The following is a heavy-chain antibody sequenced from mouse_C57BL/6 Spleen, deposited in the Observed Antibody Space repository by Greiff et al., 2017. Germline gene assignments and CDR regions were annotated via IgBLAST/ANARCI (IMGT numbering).Heavy chain of an antibody. Sequence: QVQLKQPGAELVMPGASVKLSCKASGYTFTSYWMHWVKQRPGQGLEWIGEIDPSDSYTNYNQKFKGKSTLTVDKSSSTAYMQLSSLTSEDSAVYYCARMGTYSNYGYFDYWGQGTTLTVSS. J-gene: IGHJ2*01. CDR1: GYTFTSYW. CDR2: IDPSDSYT. D-gene: IGHD2-5*01. V-gene: IGHV1-69*01. CDR3: ARMGTYSNYGYFDY.